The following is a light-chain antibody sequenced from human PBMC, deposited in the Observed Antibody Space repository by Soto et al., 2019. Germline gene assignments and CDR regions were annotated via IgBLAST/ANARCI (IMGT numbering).Light chain of an antibody. CDR1: QSVGSK. Sequence: EVVMTQSPATLSLSPGERATLSCRSSQSVGSKLAWYQQKTGQAPRLLIYGATTRAPGVPARFSGGGSGTEFTRSISSLQSEGSAVYFCQQYDGPVTFGQGTKLDIK. V-gene: IGKV3-15*01. CDR2: GAT. J-gene: IGKJ2*01. CDR3: QQYDGPVT.